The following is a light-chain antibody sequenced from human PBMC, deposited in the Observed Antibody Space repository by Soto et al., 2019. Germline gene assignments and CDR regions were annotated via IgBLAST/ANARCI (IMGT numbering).Light chain of an antibody. V-gene: IGKV1-5*03. CDR3: YQHESNPYT. J-gene: IGKJ2*01. CDR1: QYINRW. Sequence: DIQMTQSPSTLSASVGDRVTITCRASQYINRWLAWYQQKPGKAPKLLIYKASTLQSGVPSRFSGSGSGTLSPLISSIQQDDFATYYYYQHESNPYTFGRGTKVEI. CDR2: KAS.